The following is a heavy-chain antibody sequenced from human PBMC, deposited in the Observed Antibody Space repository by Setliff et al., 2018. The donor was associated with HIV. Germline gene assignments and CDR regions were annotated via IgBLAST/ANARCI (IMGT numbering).Heavy chain of an antibody. D-gene: IGHD6-19*01. Sequence: PSETLSLTCTVTGDSISSGGSYWNWIRQHPGKGLEWIGYIYYSGSTYYNPSLKSRVTISVDTSKNQFSLKLSSVTAADTAVYYCASSEGVADRFDYWGQGTLVTVSS. J-gene: IGHJ4*02. CDR1: GDSISSGGSY. CDR3: ASSEGVADRFDY. V-gene: IGHV4-31*03. CDR2: IYYSGST.